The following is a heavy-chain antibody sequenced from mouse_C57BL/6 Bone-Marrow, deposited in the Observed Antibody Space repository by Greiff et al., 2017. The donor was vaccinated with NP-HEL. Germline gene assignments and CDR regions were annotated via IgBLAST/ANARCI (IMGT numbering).Heavy chain of an antibody. J-gene: IGHJ4*01. CDR3: ARRELSYAMDY. V-gene: IGHV5-6*01. Sequence: EVQGVESGGDLVKPGGSLKLSCAASGFTFSSYGMSWVRQTPDKRLEWVATISSGGSYTYYPDSVKGRFTISRDNAKNTLYLQMSSLKSEDTSTYYCARRELSYAMDYWGQGTAVTVSS. D-gene: IGHD1-1*02. CDR1: GFTFSSYG. CDR2: ISSGGSYT.